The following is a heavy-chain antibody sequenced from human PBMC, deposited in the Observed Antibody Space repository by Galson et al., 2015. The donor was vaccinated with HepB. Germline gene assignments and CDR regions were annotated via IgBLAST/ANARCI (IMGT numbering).Heavy chain of an antibody. D-gene: IGHD2-15*01. CDR3: AREGAPHPRPGWQYYYYGMDV. CDR2: ISSSSSTI. J-gene: IGHJ6*02. V-gene: IGHV3-48*02. CDR1: GFTFSSYS. Sequence: SLRLSCAASGFTFSSYSMNWVRQAPGKGLEWVSYISSSSSTIYYADSVKGRFTISRDNAKNSLYLQMNSLRDEDTAVYYCAREGAPHPRPGWQYYYYGMDVWGQGTTVTVSS.